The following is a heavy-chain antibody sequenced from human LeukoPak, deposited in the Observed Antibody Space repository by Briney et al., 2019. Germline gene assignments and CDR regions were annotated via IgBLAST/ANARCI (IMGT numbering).Heavy chain of an antibody. V-gene: IGHV1-24*01. Sequence: GALVKVSCKVSGYTLTELSMHWVRQAPGKGLEWMGGFDPEDGETIYAQKFQGRVTMTEDTSTDTAYMELNSLRAEDTAVYYCARGQDSIQEWLVGYGMDVWGQGTTVTVSS. J-gene: IGHJ6*02. CDR1: GYTLTELS. CDR3: ARGQDSIQEWLVGYGMDV. D-gene: IGHD6-19*01. CDR2: FDPEDGET.